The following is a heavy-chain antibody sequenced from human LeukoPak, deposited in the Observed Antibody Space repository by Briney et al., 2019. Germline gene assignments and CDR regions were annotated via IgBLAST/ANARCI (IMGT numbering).Heavy chain of an antibody. CDR3: VRLFRAAADS. CDR1: GGSISSSSYY. CDR2: AYYSGST. V-gene: IGHV4-39*01. D-gene: IGHD6-13*01. J-gene: IGHJ4*02. Sequence: KASETLSLTCTVSGGSISSSSYYWGWIRQPPGKGLEWIGSAYYSGSTYYNPSLKSRVTISVDTSKNQFSLKLSSVAAADTAVYFCVRLFRAAADSWGLGTLVTVSS.